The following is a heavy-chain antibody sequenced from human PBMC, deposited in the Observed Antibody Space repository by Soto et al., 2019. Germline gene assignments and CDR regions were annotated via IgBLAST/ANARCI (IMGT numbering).Heavy chain of an antibody. CDR3: ARDPVGVDSTFFFDS. Sequence: LRLSCAASGFTFSYYSMTWVRQSPGRGLEWVSSISSSTTYISYADSVRGRFTISRDNAKNSLYLQMSSLRADDTAVYYCARDPVGVDSTFFFDSWGQGTRVTVSS. D-gene: IGHD2-21*01. CDR1: GFTFSYYS. J-gene: IGHJ4*02. V-gene: IGHV3-21*01. CDR2: ISSSTTYI.